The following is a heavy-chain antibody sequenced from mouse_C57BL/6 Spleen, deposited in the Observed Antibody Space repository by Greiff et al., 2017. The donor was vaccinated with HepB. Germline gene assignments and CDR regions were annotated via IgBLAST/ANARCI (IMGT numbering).Heavy chain of an antibody. V-gene: IGHV1-15*01. J-gene: IGHJ2*01. CDR1: GYTFTDYE. D-gene: IGHD2-2*01. CDR3: TRWGVTGGY. Sequence: VQRVESGAELVRPGASVTLSCKASGYTFTDYEMHWVKQTPVHGLEWIGAIDPETGGTAYNQKFKGKAILTADKSSSTAYMELRSLTSEDSAVYYCTRWGVTGGYWGQGTTLTVAS. CDR2: IDPETGGT.